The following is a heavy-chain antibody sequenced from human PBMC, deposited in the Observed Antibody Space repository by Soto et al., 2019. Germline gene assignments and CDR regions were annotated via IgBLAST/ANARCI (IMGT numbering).Heavy chain of an antibody. J-gene: IGHJ3*02. V-gene: IGHV4-39*01. CDR2: IFYSGST. CDR3: ARNSNGFDI. Sequence: SETLSLTCTVSGGSLSSSSYHWGWIRQPPGKGLEWIGSIFYSGSTYYNPSFKSRVTISIDTSKNQFSLKLTSVTAADTAEYYCARNSNGFDIWGQGTMVTVSS. CDR1: GGSLSSSSYH.